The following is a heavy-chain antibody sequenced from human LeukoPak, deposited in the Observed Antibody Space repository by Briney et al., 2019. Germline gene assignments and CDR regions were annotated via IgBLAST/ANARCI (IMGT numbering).Heavy chain of an antibody. CDR2: IYHSGNT. V-gene: IGHV4-38-2*02. CDR1: GYSISTSYY. D-gene: IGHD1-14*01. J-gene: IGHJ3*02. CDR3: AREPGFRWSPFFDI. Sequence: PSETLSLTCTVSGYSISTSYYWGWIRQPPGKGLEWIGSIYHSGNTYYNPSLKSRVTISVDTSKNQFSLKLSSVTAADTAVYYCAREPGFRWSPFFDIWGQGTMVTVSS.